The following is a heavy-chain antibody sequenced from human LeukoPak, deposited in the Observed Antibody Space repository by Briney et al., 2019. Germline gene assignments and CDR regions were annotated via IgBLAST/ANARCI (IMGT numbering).Heavy chain of an antibody. CDR1: GFTFSSYA. J-gene: IGHJ4*02. CDR2: ISGSGGST. V-gene: IGHV3-23*01. CDR3: AKLGVAGRTLYYFDY. D-gene: IGHD6-19*01. Sequence: GGSLRLSCAASGFTFSSYAMSWVRQAPGKGLEWVSGISGSGGSTYYADSVKGRFTISRDNSMNTLYLQMNTLRAEDTAVYYCAKLGVAGRTLYYFDYWGQGTLVTVSS.